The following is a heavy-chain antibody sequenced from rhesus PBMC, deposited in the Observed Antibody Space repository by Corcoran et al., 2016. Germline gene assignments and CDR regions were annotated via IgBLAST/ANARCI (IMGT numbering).Heavy chain of an antibody. CDR1: GYSISSNY. Sequence: QVQLQESGPGLVKPSETLSLTCAVSGYSISSNYWNWIRQPPWKGLEWIGRIYGRSGSNYLNPSLNSRVTLSVDTSKNQFSLKLSSVTAADTAVYYCARGLYSGSYYYFDYWGQGVLVTVSS. D-gene: IGHD3-16*01. CDR3: ARGLYSGSYYYFDY. V-gene: IGHV4S14*01. CDR2: IYGRSGSN. J-gene: IGHJ4*01.